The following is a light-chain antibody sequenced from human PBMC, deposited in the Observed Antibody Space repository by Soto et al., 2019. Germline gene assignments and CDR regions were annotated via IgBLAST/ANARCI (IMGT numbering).Light chain of an antibody. J-gene: IGLJ2*01. CDR2: SNN. CDR3: GTWDSSLSAVV. V-gene: IGLV1-44*01. Sequence: QPVLTQPPSASGTPGQRVTISCSGSSSNIGSNTVNWYQQLPGTAPKLLIYSNNQRPSGVPDRFSGSKSGTSASLAISGLQSEDEADYYCGTWDSSLSAVVFGGGTKVTVL. CDR1: SSNIGSNT.